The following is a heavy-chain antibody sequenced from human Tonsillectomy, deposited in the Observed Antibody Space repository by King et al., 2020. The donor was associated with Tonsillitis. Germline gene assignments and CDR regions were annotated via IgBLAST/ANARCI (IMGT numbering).Heavy chain of an antibody. Sequence: VQLQQWGAGLLKPSETLSLTFAVYCTSFSGYYWSLIRQPPVKVLEWIAEINHSGRTNYNPSRKRRVTITLYTSKNQFSLKVSSVTAADTAVYYCASVFLGDSSDWFMDYWGQGTLVTVSS. D-gene: IGHD6-19*01. J-gene: IGHJ4*02. CDR1: CTSFSGYY. CDR3: ASVFLGDSSDWFMDY. CDR2: INHSGRT. V-gene: IGHV4-34*01.